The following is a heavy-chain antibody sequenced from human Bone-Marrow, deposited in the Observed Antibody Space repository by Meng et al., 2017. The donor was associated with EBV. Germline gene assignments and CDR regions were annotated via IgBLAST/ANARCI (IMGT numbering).Heavy chain of an antibody. CDR2: IYHSGST. V-gene: IGHV4-4*02. Sequence: QVQLQEPGPGLGKPSGTLSLTCAVSGGSISSSNWWSWVRQPPGKGLEWIGEIYHSGSTNYNPSLKSRVTISVDKSKNQFSLKLSSVTAADTAVYYCVGAHYGDSSGYYYAYWGQGTLVTVSS. CDR3: VGAHYGDSSGYYYAY. D-gene: IGHD3-22*01. CDR1: GGSISSSNW. J-gene: IGHJ4*02.